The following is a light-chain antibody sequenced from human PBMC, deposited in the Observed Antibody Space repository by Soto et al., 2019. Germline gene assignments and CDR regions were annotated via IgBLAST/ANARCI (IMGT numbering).Light chain of an antibody. CDR3: QQYGSSPRT. Sequence: EIMMTQSPATLSVFPGERVTLSCRASQTVSSNLAWYQQKPGQAPRLLIYGASSRATGIPDRFSGSGSGTDLTLTISRLEPEDFAVYYCQQYGSSPRTLGQGTKVDSK. CDR1: QTVSSN. V-gene: IGKV3-20*01. CDR2: GAS. J-gene: IGKJ1*01.